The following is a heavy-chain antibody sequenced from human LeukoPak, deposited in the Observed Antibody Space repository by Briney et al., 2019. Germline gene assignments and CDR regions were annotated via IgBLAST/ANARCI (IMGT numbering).Heavy chain of an antibody. CDR2: INHSGST. CDR3: ARGRGSGWSPRYYYYYYGMDV. Sequence: SETLSLTCAVYGGSFSGYYWSWIRQPPGKGLEWIGEINHSGSTNYNPSLKSRVTISVDTSKSQFSLKLSSVTAADTAVYYCARGRGSGWSPRYYYYYYGMDVWGQGTTVTVSS. D-gene: IGHD6-19*01. J-gene: IGHJ6*02. CDR1: GGSFSGYY. V-gene: IGHV4-34*01.